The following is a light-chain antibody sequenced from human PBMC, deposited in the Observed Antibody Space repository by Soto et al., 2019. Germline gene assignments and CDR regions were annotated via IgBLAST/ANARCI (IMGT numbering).Light chain of an antibody. Sequence: QSLLTQPASLSGSPGQSITISCTGTISDIGAYDYVSWFQQHPGKAPKLMISEVNSRPSGVSNRFSGSKSGNTAYLTISGLQVEDEAEYFCLSFTTTSTHVFGTGTKVTVL. J-gene: IGLJ1*01. CDR2: EVN. CDR1: ISDIGAYDY. V-gene: IGLV2-14*01. CDR3: LSFTTTSTHV.